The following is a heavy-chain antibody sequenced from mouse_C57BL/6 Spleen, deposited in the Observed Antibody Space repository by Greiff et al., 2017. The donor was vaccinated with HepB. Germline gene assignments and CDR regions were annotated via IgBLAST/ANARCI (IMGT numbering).Heavy chain of an antibody. Sequence: DVHLVESGEGLVKPGGSLKLSCAASGFTFSSYAMSWVRQTPEKRLEWVAYISSGGDYIYYADTVKGRFTISRDNARNTLYLQMSSLKSEDTAMYYCTRVGEDYYGSTYYAMDYWGQGTSVTVSS. CDR1: GFTFSSYA. CDR3: TRVGEDYYGSTYYAMDY. J-gene: IGHJ4*01. D-gene: IGHD1-1*01. CDR2: ISSGGDYI. V-gene: IGHV5-9-1*02.